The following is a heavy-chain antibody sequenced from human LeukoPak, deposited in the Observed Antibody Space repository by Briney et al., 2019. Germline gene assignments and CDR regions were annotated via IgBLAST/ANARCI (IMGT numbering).Heavy chain of an antibody. CDR1: GGSISSSSYY. CDR3: WARGVITPYYFDY. CDR2: IYYSGST. V-gene: IGHV4-39*01. D-gene: IGHD3-10*01. Sequence: PSETLSLTCTVSGGSISSSSYYWGWIRQPPGKGLEWIGSIYYSGSTYYNPSLKSRVTISVDTSKNQFSLKLSSVTAADTAVYYCWARGVITPYYFDYWGQGTLVTVSS. J-gene: IGHJ4*02.